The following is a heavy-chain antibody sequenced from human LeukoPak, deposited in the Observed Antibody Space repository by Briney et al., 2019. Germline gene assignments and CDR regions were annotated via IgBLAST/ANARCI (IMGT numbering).Heavy chain of an antibody. J-gene: IGHJ4*02. Sequence: PGGSLRLSCTASGFMFSSYWMSWVRQAPGKGLEWVANIKQDGGDKYYVDSVKGRFTISRDNAKNSLYLQINSLRAEDTAVYYCARDAGSYIDYWGQGTLVTVSS. CDR3: ARDAGSYIDY. CDR2: IKQDGGDK. D-gene: IGHD3-10*01. CDR1: GFMFSSYW. V-gene: IGHV3-7*01.